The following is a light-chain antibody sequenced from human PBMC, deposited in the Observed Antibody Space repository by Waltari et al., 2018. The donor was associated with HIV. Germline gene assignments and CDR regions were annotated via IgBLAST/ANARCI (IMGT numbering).Light chain of an antibody. V-gene: IGLV2-8*01. CDR3: SSYAGNNNWV. Sequence: QSALTLPPSASGFPGKSATISCTGTSGDVVGSQYVSWYQQFPGKAPKVLISEVSKRPSGVPARFSGSKSGNTASLTVSGLQAEDEADYYCSSYAGNNNWVFGGGTKLTVL. J-gene: IGLJ3*02. CDR1: SGDVVGSQY. CDR2: EVS.